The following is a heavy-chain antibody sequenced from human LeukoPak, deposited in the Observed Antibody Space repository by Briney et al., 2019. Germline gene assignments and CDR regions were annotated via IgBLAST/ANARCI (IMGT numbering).Heavy chain of an antibody. CDR1: GYSFTNYG. D-gene: IGHD1/OR15-1a*01. CDR2: ISAYNGNT. CDR3: ARDQNVKEPFEQNSLQRDAFDI. J-gene: IGHJ3*02. Sequence: ASVKVSCKTSGYSFTNYGITWVRQAPGQGLEWMGWISAYNGNTNYAQKLQGRVTMTTDTSTSTAYMELRSLRSDDTAVYYCARDQNVKEPFEQNSLQRDAFDIWGQGTMVTVSS. V-gene: IGHV1-18*01.